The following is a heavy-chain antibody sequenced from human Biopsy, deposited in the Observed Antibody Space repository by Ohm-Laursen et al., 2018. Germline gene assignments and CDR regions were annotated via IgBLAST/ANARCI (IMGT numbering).Heavy chain of an antibody. CDR1: GFLFSRHA. Sequence: SLRLSCAASGFLFSRHAMHWVRQAPGKGLEYVSAISNTGDGTYYANSVKGRFTVSRDNSGNRLYLQMDSLRIEDTAIYFCARAGDFGSRGAGDYWGRGTLVTVSS. CDR2: ISNTGDGT. V-gene: IGHV3-64*01. J-gene: IGHJ4*02. D-gene: IGHD3-10*01. CDR3: ARAGDFGSRGAGDY.